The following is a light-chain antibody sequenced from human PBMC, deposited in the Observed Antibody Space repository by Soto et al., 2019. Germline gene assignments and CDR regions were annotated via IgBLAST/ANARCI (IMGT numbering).Light chain of an antibody. J-gene: IGKJ3*01. CDR3: HHYDNSPPFP. V-gene: IGKV3-20*01. CDR1: QSVDSRY. CDR2: GAS. Sequence: EIVLTQSPGTLSLSPGERATLSCRASQSVDSRYLAWYKQPPGRAPRLLIYGASSRATGTPDRFSGSGSATDFTLTISRLQPEDSAVYYCHHYDNSPPFPFGPGTKVEIK.